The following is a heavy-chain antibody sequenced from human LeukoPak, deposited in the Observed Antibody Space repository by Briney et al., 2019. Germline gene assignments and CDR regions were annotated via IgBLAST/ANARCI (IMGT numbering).Heavy chain of an antibody. CDR2: IYYSGST. J-gene: IGHJ4*01. D-gene: IGHD6-13*01. V-gene: IGHV4-39*01. CDR1: GGSISSSSYY. Sequence: PSETLSLTCTVSGGSISSSSYYWGWIRQPPGKGLEWIGSIYYSGSTYYNPSLKSRVTMALDTSQRQFSLTLTSVTTADTAVYYCARQKPAPGTYYFDHWGHGTLVTVSS. CDR3: ARQKPAPGTYYFDH.